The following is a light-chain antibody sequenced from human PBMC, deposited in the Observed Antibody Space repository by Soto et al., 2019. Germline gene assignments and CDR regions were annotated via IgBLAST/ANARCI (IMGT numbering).Light chain of an antibody. Sequence: QSALTQPASVSGSSGQSITISCTGTSSDVGNYNLVSWYQQHPGKAPKLLIYEVNERPSGVSNRFSGSKSGNTASLTISGLQAEDEADYYCCSKAGRSTVVCGGGTKLTVL. CDR3: CSKAGRSTVV. J-gene: IGLJ2*01. V-gene: IGLV2-23*02. CDR1: SSDVGNYNL. CDR2: EVN.